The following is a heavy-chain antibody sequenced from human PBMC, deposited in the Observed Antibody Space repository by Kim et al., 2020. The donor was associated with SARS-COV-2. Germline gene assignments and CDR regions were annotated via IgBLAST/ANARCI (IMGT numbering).Heavy chain of an antibody. CDR1: GYTFTSYG. CDR2: ISAYNGNT. D-gene: IGHD3-3*01. J-gene: IGHJ6*02. V-gene: IGHV1-18*01. CDR3: ARPTYDFWSGYYTSYYYYGMDV. Sequence: ASVKVSCKASGYTFTSYGISWVRQAPGQGLEWMGWISAYNGNTNYAQKLQGRVTMTTDTSTSTAYMELRSLRSDDTAVYYCARPTYDFWSGYYTSYYYYGMDVWGQGTTVTVSS.